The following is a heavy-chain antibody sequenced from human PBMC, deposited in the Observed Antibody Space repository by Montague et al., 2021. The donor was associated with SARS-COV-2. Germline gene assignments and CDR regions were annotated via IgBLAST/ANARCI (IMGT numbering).Heavy chain of an antibody. V-gene: IGHV4-4*02. CDR1: GGSFNSTNW. CDR3: ARTGAYDRFDY. CDR2: DYRTGGT. D-gene: IGHD5-12*01. Sequence: SETLSLTCTVSGGSFNSTNWCWWVRHPPGKVLEWIAEDYRTGGTFFHPRFRSRVILSVDRSKNLFSLHLTSVTVADTAVYYCARTGAYDRFDYWGPGTLVIVSS. J-gene: IGHJ4*02.